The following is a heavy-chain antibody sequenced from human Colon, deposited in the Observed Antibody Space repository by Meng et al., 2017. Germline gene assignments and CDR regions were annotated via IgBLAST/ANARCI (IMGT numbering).Heavy chain of an antibody. CDR1: GYTFTSSD. CDR3: ARTAMLDS. Sequence: VNLVQSGAEGRKPGAPVTVTCKASGYTFTSSDINWVRQAPGRGLEWLGWMNHNNGNTGSAQKFQGRVSMTRDTSIGTAYMELSGLTSEDTAVYYCARTAMLDSWGQGTLVTVSS. CDR2: MNHNNGNT. D-gene: IGHD2-2*01. V-gene: IGHV1-8*01. J-gene: IGHJ5*01.